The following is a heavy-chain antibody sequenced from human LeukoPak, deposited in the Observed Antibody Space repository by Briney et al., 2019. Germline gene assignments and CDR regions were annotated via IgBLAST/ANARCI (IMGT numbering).Heavy chain of an antibody. Sequence: SETLSLTCAVYGGSFSGYYWSWIRQPPGKGLEWIGEINHSGSTNYNPSLKSRVTISVDTSNNQFSLKLSSVTAADTAVYYCARGLGYYYDSRLGTFGYWGQGTLVTVSS. D-gene: IGHD3-22*01. CDR1: GGSFSGYY. V-gene: IGHV4-34*01. CDR3: ARGLGYYYDSRLGTFGY. CDR2: INHSGST. J-gene: IGHJ4*02.